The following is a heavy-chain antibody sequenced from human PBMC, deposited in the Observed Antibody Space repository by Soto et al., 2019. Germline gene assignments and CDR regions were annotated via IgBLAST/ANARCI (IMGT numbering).Heavy chain of an antibody. Sequence: QVQLQESGPGLVKPSQTLSLTCTVSGGSISSGGYYWSWIRQHPGKGLEWIGYIYYSGSTYYNPSLKSRVTISVDTSKNQFSLKLSSVTAADTAVYYCARTIVVVPADYHYYYYYGMDVWGQGTMVTVSS. V-gene: IGHV4-31*03. CDR1: GGSISSGGYY. CDR2: IYYSGST. J-gene: IGHJ6*02. D-gene: IGHD2-2*01. CDR3: ARTIVVVPADYHYYYYYGMDV.